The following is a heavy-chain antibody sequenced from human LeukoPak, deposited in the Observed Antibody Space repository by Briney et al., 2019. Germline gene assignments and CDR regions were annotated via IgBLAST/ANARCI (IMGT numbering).Heavy chain of an antibody. J-gene: IGHJ2*01. CDR1: GGSISSYY. V-gene: IGHV4-4*07. CDR2: IYSSGST. CDR3: ARDLGIAAADPVWYFDL. Sequence: SETLSLTCTVSGGSISSYYWSWIRQPAGKGLEWIGRIYSSGSTDYNPSLKSRVTMSVDTSKNQFSLKLTSVTAADKAVYYCARDLGIAAADPVWYFDLWGRGTLVTVSS. D-gene: IGHD6-13*01.